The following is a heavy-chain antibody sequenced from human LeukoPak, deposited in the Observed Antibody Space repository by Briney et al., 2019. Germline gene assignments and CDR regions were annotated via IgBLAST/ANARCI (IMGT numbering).Heavy chain of an antibody. CDR2: IILIFGTA. CDR1: GGTFSSYA. D-gene: IGHD3-9*01. V-gene: IGHV1-69*06. CDR3: ASGVFYDILTGPHYYYGMDV. Sequence: SVKVSCKASGGTFSSYAISWVRQAPGQGLEWMGGIILIFGTANYAQKFQGRVTITADKSTSTAYMELSSLRSEDTAVYYCASGVFYDILTGPHYYYGMDVWGKGTTVTVSS. J-gene: IGHJ6*04.